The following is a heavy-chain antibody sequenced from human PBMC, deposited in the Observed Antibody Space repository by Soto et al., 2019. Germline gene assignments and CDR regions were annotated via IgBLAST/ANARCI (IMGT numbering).Heavy chain of an antibody. Sequence: ASVKVSCKASGYTFTTYGITWVRQGPGQGLEWMGWISAYNGNTNYAQKLQGRVTMTTDTSTSTAYMELRSLRSDDTAVYYCARVFGVRWELRGGTTDYYGMDVWGQGTTVTVSS. D-gene: IGHD1-26*01. CDR3: ARVFGVRWELRGGTTDYYGMDV. J-gene: IGHJ6*02. CDR2: ISAYNGNT. CDR1: GYTFTTYG. V-gene: IGHV1-18*01.